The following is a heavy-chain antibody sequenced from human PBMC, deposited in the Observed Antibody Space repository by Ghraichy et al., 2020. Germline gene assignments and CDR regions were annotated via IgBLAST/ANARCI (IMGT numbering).Heavy chain of an antibody. CDR2: IKKDGSEK. Sequence: GESLNISCAASGFTFSSYWMSWVRQAPGKGLEWVANIKKDGSEKYYVDSVKGRFTISRDIAKNSLYLQMNSLRAEDTAVYYCARLYSSGWYGPDYWGQGTLVTVS. D-gene: IGHD6-19*01. J-gene: IGHJ4*02. CDR3: ARLYSSGWYGPDY. CDR1: GFTFSSYW. V-gene: IGHV3-7*01.